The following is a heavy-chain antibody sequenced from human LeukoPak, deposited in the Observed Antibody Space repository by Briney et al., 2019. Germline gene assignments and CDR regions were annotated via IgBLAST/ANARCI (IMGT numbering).Heavy chain of an antibody. Sequence: PGESLKISCKGSGYSLTSYWIGWVRQMPGKGLEWMGIIYPGDSDTRYSPSFQGQVTISADKSISTAYLQWSSLKASDTAMYYCARRVTMIRGVVDYWGQGTLVTVSS. CDR1: GYSLTSYW. V-gene: IGHV5-51*01. CDR3: ARRVTMIRGVVDY. D-gene: IGHD3-10*01. CDR2: IYPGDSDT. J-gene: IGHJ4*02.